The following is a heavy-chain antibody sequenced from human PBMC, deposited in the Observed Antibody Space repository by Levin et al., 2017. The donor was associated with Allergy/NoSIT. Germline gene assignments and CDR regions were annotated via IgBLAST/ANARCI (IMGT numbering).Heavy chain of an antibody. D-gene: IGHD3-10*01. CDR3: ARLTSTYYYGSGSYYNEEWFDP. CDR1: GGSISSSSYY. V-gene: IGHV4-39*01. J-gene: IGHJ5*02. CDR2: IYYSGST. Sequence: SETLSLTCTVSGGSISSSSYYWGWIRQPPGKGLEWIGSIYYSGSTYYNPSLKSRVTISVDTSKNQFSLKLSSVTAADTAVYYCARLTSTYYYGSGSYYNEEWFDPWGQGTLVTVSS.